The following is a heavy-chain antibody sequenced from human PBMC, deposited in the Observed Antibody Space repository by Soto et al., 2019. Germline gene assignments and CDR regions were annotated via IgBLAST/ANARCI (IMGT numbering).Heavy chain of an antibody. Sequence: QVPLVESGGGVVQPGRSLRLSCATSGITFSSLGMHWVRQAPGKGLEWVAVISYDGGNKYYADSVMGRFTISRDNSRSTLYLQMNSLRAEDTAVYYCANAQGSYFEYWGRGTLVTVSS. D-gene: IGHD2-15*01. J-gene: IGHJ2*01. CDR3: ANAQGSYFEY. CDR1: GITFSSLG. V-gene: IGHV3-30*18. CDR2: ISYDGGNK.